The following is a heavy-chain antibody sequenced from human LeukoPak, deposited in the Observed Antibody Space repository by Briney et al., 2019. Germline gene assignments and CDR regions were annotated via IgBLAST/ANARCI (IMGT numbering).Heavy chain of an antibody. J-gene: IGHJ4*02. Sequence: SETLSLTCTVSGYSISSGYYWSWIRQPAGKGLEWIGRIYTSGSTNYNPSLKSRVTISVDTSKNQFSLKLSSVTAADTAVYYCAREDYDSSGSAFDYWGQGTLVTVSS. CDR2: IYTSGST. D-gene: IGHD3-22*01. CDR1: GYSISSGYY. V-gene: IGHV4-61*02. CDR3: AREDYDSSGSAFDY.